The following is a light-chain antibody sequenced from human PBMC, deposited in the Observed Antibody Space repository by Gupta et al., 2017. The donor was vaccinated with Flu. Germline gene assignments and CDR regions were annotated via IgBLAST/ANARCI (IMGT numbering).Light chain of an antibody. CDR3: QQYGSSPYS. Sequence: EIVLTQSPGTLSLSPGERATLSCRASQSVSSTYLAWYQQKPGQAPRLLIYGASSRATGIPDRFSGSGSGTAFTLTINRLEPEDFAVYYCQQYGSSPYSFGQGTKLAIK. CDR2: GAS. V-gene: IGKV3-20*01. CDR1: QSVSSTY. J-gene: IGKJ2*03.